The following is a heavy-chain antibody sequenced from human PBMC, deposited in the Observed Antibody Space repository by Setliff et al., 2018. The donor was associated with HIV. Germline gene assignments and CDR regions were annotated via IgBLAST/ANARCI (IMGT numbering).Heavy chain of an antibody. J-gene: IGHJ6*03. CDR3: AREGWRHVLHGNSYYYFMDV. V-gene: IGHV1-18*01. CDR2: ISAYNGYT. D-gene: IGHD2-8*01. CDR1: DYTFTNYG. Sequence: ASVKVSCKASDYTFTNYGISWVRQAPGQGLEWMGWISAYNGYTNYAQKLQGRVTMTPDTSTSTAYMELRSLRSDDTAVYYCAREGWRHVLHGNSYYYFMDVWGKGTTVTVSS.